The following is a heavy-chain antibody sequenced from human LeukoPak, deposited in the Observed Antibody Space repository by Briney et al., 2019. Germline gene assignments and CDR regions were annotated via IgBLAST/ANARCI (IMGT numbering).Heavy chain of an antibody. D-gene: IGHD3-10*01. V-gene: IGHV3-21*01. CDR3: ASHYGSGSSPFDH. CDR2: ISRSNSFI. Sequence: PGGSLRLSCAASGFTFSSYTMNWVRQAPGKGLEWVSSISRSNSFIYYADSVKGRFTTSRDDARNSLYLQMNSLRAEDTAVYYCASHYGSGSSPFDHWGQGTLVTVST. CDR1: GFTFSSYT. J-gene: IGHJ4*02.